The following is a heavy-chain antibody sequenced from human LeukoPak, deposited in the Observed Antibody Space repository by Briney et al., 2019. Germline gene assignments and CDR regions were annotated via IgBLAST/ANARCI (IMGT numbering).Heavy chain of an antibody. CDR3: ARHRLFDTTGYYYDFDY. Sequence: PSETLSLTCAVSGYPISNGYYWGWIRQPPGKGLEWIGSIYYSGNTYDNPSLKSRVTISLDTFKNQFSLGLSSVTASDTAAYYFARHRLFDTTGYYYDFDYWGQGTLVTVSS. CDR2: IYYSGNT. D-gene: IGHD3-22*01. V-gene: IGHV4-38-2*01. CDR1: GYPISNGYY. J-gene: IGHJ4*02.